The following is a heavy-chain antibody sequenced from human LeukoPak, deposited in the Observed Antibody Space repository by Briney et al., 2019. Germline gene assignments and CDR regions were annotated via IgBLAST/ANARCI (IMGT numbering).Heavy chain of an antibody. J-gene: IGHJ5*02. CDR1: GVSIRSGGDY. Sequence: PPQTLSLTCTVSGVSIRSGGDYWRWIRQHPGTGLEWIVYIYYSGSTYYNPSLKSRVTISVDTSKNQFSLKLSSVTAADTAVYYCAGSGIVVVPAAMPTNWFDPWGQGTLVTVSS. CDR3: AGSGIVVVPAAMPTNWFDP. CDR2: IYYSGST. D-gene: IGHD2-2*01. V-gene: IGHV4-31*03.